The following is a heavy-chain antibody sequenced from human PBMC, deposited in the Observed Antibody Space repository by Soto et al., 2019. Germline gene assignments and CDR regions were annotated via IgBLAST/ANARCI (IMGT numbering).Heavy chain of an antibody. CDR3: AEEGGVAAGRGRGI. D-gene: IGHD6-13*01. CDR2: ISGSGGST. V-gene: IGHV3-23*01. J-gene: IGHJ3*02. Sequence: EGQVLESGGGLVQPGGSLRLSCAASGFTFSSYALNWVRQAPGKGLEWVSAISGSGGSTYYADSVKGRFSISRDNSKNVLYLEVNSVRPEDTALCYCAEEGGVAAGRGRGIWVQGTMVTVSS. CDR1: GFTFSSYA.